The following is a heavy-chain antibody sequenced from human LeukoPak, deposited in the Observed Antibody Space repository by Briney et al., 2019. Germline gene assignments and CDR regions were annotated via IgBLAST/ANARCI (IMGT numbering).Heavy chain of an antibody. Sequence: GGSLRLSCAASGFTFSSYAMHWVRQAPGKGLEWVAVISYDGSSKYYADSVKGRFTISRDNSKNTLYLQMNSLRAEDTAVYYCARARPLAAAGLDYWGQGTLVTVSS. D-gene: IGHD6-13*01. CDR1: GFTFSSYA. J-gene: IGHJ4*02. V-gene: IGHV3-30-3*01. CDR2: ISYDGSSK. CDR3: ARARPLAAAGLDY.